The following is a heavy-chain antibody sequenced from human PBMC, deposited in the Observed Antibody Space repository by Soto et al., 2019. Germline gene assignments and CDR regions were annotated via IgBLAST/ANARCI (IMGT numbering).Heavy chain of an antibody. D-gene: IGHD3-3*01. CDR1: GGSISSSSYY. CDR2: IYYSGST. V-gene: IGHV4-39*07. Sequence: PSETLSLTCTVSGGSISSSSYYWGWIRQPPGKGLEWIGSIYYSGSTYYNPSLKSRVTISVDTSKNQFSLKLSSVTAADTAVYYCARGGISIFGRNYYGMDVWGQGNTVTVSS. CDR3: ARGGISIFGRNYYGMDV. J-gene: IGHJ6*02.